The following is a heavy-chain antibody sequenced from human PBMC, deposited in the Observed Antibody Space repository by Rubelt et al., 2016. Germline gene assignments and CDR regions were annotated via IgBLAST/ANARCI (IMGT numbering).Heavy chain of an antibody. V-gene: IGHV4-39*07. J-gene: IGHJ4*02. CDR2: IYHSGST. CDR3: ARVGAYYYDSSGSFDY. D-gene: IGHD3-22*01. CDR1: GGSISSSSYY. Sequence: QLQLQESGPGLVKPSETLSLTCTVSGGSISSSSYYWGWIRQPPGKGLEWIGEIYHSGSTNYNPSLRSRVTRSGDKSKNQFSLKRSCVTAADTAVYYCARVGAYYYDSSGSFDYWGQGTLVTVSS.